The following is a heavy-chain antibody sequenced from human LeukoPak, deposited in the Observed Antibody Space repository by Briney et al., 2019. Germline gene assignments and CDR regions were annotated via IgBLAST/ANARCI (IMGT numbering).Heavy chain of an antibody. J-gene: IGHJ4*02. V-gene: IGHV4-4*02. D-gene: IGHD3-9*01. CDR1: GVSISSSEW. CDR2: IHRDGRT. CDR3: GKTDIYFNQIDY. Sequence: SETLSLTCAVSGVSISSSEWWIWVRQPPGQGLEWIGEIHRDGRTRYNPSLQTRVTMSIDYSKNRISLEVTSVTAADTAIYYCGKTDIYFNQIDYWGPGSLVTVSS.